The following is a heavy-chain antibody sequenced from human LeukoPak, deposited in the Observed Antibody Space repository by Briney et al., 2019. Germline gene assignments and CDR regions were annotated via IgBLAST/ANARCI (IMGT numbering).Heavy chain of an antibody. D-gene: IGHD6-13*01. CDR1: GFTFSSYS. J-gene: IGHJ5*02. CDR2: ISSSSSTI. V-gene: IGHV3-48*02. CDR3: ARDIAAAGYRNWFDP. Sequence: GGSLRLSCAASGFTFSSYSMNWVRQALGKGLEWVSYISSSSSTIYYADSVKGRFTISRDNAKNSLYLQMNSLRDEDTAVYYCARDIAAAGYRNWFDPWGQGTLVTVSS.